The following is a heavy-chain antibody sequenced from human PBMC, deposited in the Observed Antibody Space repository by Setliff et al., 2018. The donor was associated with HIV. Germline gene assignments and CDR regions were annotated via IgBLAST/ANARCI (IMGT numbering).Heavy chain of an antibody. V-gene: IGHV4-39*07. D-gene: IGHD1-26*01. J-gene: IGHJ4*01. CDR2: VYYSGST. CDR1: GASSIYF. CDR3: AKDRSGSYYGY. Sequence: SETLSLTCTVSGASSIYFWGWIRQPPGKGLEWIGSVYYSGSTYYNPSLKSRVTISMDTSKNQFSLKLNSVTAADTAVYYCAKDRSGSYYGYWGQGTLVTVSS.